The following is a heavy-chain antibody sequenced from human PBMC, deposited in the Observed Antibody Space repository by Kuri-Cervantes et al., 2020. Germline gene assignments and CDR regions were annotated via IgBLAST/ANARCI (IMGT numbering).Heavy chain of an antibody. V-gene: IGHV3-30-3*01. Sequence: GGSLRLSCAASGFTFSSYAMHWVRQAPGKGLEWVAVISYDGSNKYYADSVKGRFTISRDNSKNTLYLQMNSLRAEDTAMYYCARPGVAGFNDYWGQGTLVTVSS. CDR3: ARPGVAGFNDY. J-gene: IGHJ4*02. CDR1: GFTFSSYA. CDR2: ISYDGSNK. D-gene: IGHD6-19*01.